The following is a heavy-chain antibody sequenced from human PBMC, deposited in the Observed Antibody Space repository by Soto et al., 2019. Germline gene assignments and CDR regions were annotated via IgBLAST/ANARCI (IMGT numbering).Heavy chain of an antibody. CDR3: ARDDYYDSSGYYPNDAFDI. D-gene: IGHD3-22*01. J-gene: IGHJ3*02. V-gene: IGHV1-69*01. CDR2: IIPIFGTA. CDR1: GGTFSSYA. Sequence: QVQLVQSGAEVKKPGSSVKVYGKASGGTFSSYAISWVRQAPGQGLEWMGGIIPIFGTANYAQKFQGRVTITADESTSTAYMELSRLRSEDTAVYYCARDDYYDSSGYYPNDAFDIWGQGTMVTVSA.